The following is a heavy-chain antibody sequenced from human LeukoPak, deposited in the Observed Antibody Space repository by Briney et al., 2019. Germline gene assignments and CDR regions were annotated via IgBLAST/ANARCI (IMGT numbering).Heavy chain of an antibody. CDR2: IYYSGST. V-gene: IGHV4-59*01. CDR1: GVSISSYY. D-gene: IGHD3-10*01. J-gene: IGHJ4*02. Sequence: SETLSLTCTGSGVSISSYYWSWIRQPPGKGLEWIGYIYYSGSTNYNPSLKSRVTISVDTSKNQFSLKLSSVTAADTAVYYCARLNYGSGSYPHYFDYWGQGTLVTVSS. CDR3: ARLNYGSGSYPHYFDY.